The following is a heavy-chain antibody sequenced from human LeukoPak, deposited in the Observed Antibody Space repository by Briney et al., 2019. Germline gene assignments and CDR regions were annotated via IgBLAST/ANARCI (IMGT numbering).Heavy chain of an antibody. D-gene: IGHD6-13*01. J-gene: IGHJ5*01. V-gene: IGHV3-30*02. CDR2: IRYDGSNQ. CDR3: AKDFRTSGWFNWFDF. CDR1: GFTFSVRR. Sequence: GGSLRLSCAPSGFTFSVRRKHGVRQAPGKGPEWLAFIRYDGSNQYYSASVKGRFTISRDHSKNTLYVQMNSLRAEDTAVYYWAKDFRTSGWFNWFDFWGQGTLVTVSS.